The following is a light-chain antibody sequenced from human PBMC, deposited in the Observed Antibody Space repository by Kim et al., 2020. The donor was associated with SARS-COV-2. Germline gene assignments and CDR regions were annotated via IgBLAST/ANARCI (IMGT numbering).Light chain of an antibody. V-gene: IGKV1-39*01. CDR1: QSIRTY. J-gene: IGKJ2*01. CDR2: GAS. CDR3: QQSYTNPYT. Sequence: DIQMTQSPSSLSASVGDRVTITCRASQSIRTYLNWYQQKPGKAPKLLIYGASSLQTGVPSRFSGSGSGTDFTLTINSLQPEDFATYFCQQSYTNPYTFGRGTKLEI.